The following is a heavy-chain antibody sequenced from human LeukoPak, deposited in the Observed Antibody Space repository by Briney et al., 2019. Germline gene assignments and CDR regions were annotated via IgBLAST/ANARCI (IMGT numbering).Heavy chain of an antibody. CDR1: GGTFSSYA. Sequence: GASVKVSCKASGGTFSSYAISWVRQAPGQGLEWMGGIIPIFGTANYAQKFQGRVTITTDESTSTAYMELSSLRSEDKAVYYCATPKDCSGGSCPFDYWGQGTLVTVSS. CDR2: IIPIFGTA. D-gene: IGHD2-15*01. V-gene: IGHV1-69*05. J-gene: IGHJ4*02. CDR3: ATPKDCSGGSCPFDY.